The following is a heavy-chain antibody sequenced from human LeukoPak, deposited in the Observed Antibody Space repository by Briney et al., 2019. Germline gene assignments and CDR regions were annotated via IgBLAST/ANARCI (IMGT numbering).Heavy chain of an antibody. CDR2: INPNSGGT. Sequence: ASVKVSCKASGYTFTGYYMHWVRQAPGQGLEWMGWINPNSGGTNYAQEFQGRVTMTRDTSISTAYMELSSLRSDDTALYYCARVDDVLTGSAFDIWGQGTMVTVSS. V-gene: IGHV1-2*02. CDR3: ARVDDVLTGSAFDI. J-gene: IGHJ3*02. D-gene: IGHD3-9*01. CDR1: GYTFTGYY.